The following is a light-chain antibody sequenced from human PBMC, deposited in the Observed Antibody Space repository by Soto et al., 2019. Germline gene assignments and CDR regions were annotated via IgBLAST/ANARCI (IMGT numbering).Light chain of an antibody. CDR2: SND. CDR3: ASWDDSLEGWV. CDR1: SSNIGFHP. Sequence: QSVLTQPPSTSGTPGQRVTISCSGASSNIGFHPVNWLQQLPGTAPKLLIYSNDQRPSGVPDRFSGSRSGTSASLAINGLQSDDEADYYCASWDDSLEGWVFGGGTKLTVL. J-gene: IGLJ3*02. V-gene: IGLV1-44*01.